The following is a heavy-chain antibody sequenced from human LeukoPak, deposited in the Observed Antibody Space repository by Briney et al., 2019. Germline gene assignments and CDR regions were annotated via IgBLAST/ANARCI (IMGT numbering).Heavy chain of an antibody. CDR1: GFTFDDYA. CDR3: AKARNAVAGTGYYFDN. V-gene: IGHV3-43D*03. J-gene: IGHJ4*02. Sequence: GGSLRLSCAASGFTFDDYAMHWVRHAPGKGLEWVSLVTWDGSFTYYVDSVKGRFTISRDNSKNSLYLQMNSLRAEDTAFYYCAKARNAVAGTGYYFDNWGQGTLVTVSS. D-gene: IGHD6-19*01. CDR2: VTWDGSFT.